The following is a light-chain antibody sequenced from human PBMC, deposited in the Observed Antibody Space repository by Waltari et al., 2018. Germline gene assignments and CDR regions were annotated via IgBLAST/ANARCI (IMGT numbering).Light chain of an antibody. V-gene: IGLV2-14*01. CDR3: SSYTSSSTPYV. CDR2: EVG. CDR1: SSDVGGYNY. J-gene: IGLJ1*01. Sequence: QSALTQPASVSGSPGQSITISCTGASSDVGGYNYVSWYQHHPGKAPKLMIYEVGNRPSGVSNRFSGSNSGNTASLTISGLQAEDEADYYCSSYTSSSTPYVFGTGTKVTVL.